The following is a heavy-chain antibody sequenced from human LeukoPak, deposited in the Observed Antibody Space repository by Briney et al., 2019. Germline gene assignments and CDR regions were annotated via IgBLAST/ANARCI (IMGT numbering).Heavy chain of an antibody. V-gene: IGHV4-38-2*02. CDR1: AYSISSGYY. D-gene: IGHD1-26*01. J-gene: IGHJ1*01. Sequence: SETLSLTCTVSAYSISSGYYWGWIRQPPGKGLEWIGSIYHSGSTYYNPSLKSRVTISLDTSKNQFSLKLSSMTAADTAVYYCARDSVGATRDQALQHWGQGTLVTVSS. CDR2: IYHSGST. CDR3: ARDSVGATRDQALQH.